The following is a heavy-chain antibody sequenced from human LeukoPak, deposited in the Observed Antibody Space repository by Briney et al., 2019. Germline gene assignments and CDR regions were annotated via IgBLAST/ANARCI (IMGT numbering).Heavy chain of an antibody. Sequence: ASVKVSCKASGYTFTSYGISWVRQAPGQGLEWMGWISAYNGNTNYAQKLQGRVTMTTDTSTSTAYMELRSLRAEDTAVYYCAREPTYYYGSGSFDYWGQGTLVTVSS. D-gene: IGHD3-10*01. CDR1: GYTFTSYG. CDR2: ISAYNGNT. V-gene: IGHV1-18*01. CDR3: AREPTYYYGSGSFDY. J-gene: IGHJ4*02.